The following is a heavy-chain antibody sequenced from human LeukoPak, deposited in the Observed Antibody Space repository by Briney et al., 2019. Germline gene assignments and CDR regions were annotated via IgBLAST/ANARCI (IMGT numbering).Heavy chain of an antibody. CDR1: GFSFSKYW. CDR2: IKEDGTYT. Sequence: GGSLRLSCAASGFSFSKYWMHWVRQTPGEGLVWVSRIKEDGTYTSYADSVKGRFTISRDNARNTVFLQMNSLRAEDTAVYYCARDYDMGITPGDDFDFRGQGTLVTVSS. CDR3: ARDYDMGITPGDDFDF. V-gene: IGHV3-74*01. J-gene: IGHJ4*02. D-gene: IGHD3-16*01.